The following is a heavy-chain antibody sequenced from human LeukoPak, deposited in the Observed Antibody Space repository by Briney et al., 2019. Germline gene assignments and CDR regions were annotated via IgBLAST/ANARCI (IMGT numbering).Heavy chain of an antibody. J-gene: IGHJ4*01. D-gene: IGHD6-25*01. CDR1: GGSISSSSYY. Sequence: PLETLSLTCTVSGGSISSSSYYWGWIRQPPGKGLEWIGSIYYSGSTYCNPSLKSRVTISIDTSKNQVSLKMSSVTAADTAVYYCAKSGGYGLIDYWGQGTLVTVSS. CDR3: AKSGGYGLIDY. CDR2: IYYSGST. V-gene: IGHV4-39*01.